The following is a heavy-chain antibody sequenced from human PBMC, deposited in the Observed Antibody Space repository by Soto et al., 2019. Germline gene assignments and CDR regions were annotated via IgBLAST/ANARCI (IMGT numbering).Heavy chain of an antibody. CDR1: GGSFSGYY. CDR3: ARAVGGY. V-gene: IGHV4-34*01. Sequence: QVQLQQWGAGLLKPSETLSLTCAVYGGSFSGYYWSWIRQPPGKGLDWIGEINHSGSTNYNPSLKSRVTISVDTSKNQFSLKLSSVTAADTAVYYCARAVGGYWGQGTLVTASS. CDR2: INHSGST. J-gene: IGHJ4*02.